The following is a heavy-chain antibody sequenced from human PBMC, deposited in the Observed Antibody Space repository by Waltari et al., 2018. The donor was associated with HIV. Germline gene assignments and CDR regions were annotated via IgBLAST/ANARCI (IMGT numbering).Heavy chain of an antibody. Sequence: VQLQQWGAGLLKPSETLSLTCAVSGGSFSGYYWSWIRPSPGKGLERIGQINHSGSTNYNPSLQSRVTMSVDTSKNHFSLNLSSVTAADSAVYHCARQHDYGGPTSKYYQYYGMDVWGQGTTVTVS. CDR1: GGSFSGYY. CDR2: INHSGST. J-gene: IGHJ6*02. V-gene: IGHV4-34*01. D-gene: IGHD4-17*01. CDR3: ARQHDYGGPTSKYYQYYGMDV.